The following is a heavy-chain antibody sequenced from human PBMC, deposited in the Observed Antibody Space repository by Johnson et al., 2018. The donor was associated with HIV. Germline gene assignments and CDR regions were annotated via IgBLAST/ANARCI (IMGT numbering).Heavy chain of an antibody. CDR2: ISYDDSNK. J-gene: IGHJ3*02. CDR1: GFTFSNFG. CDR3: AAPRESRIGYDLDAFDI. D-gene: IGHD5-12*01. Sequence: QVQLVESGGGVVQPGRSLRLSCAASGFTFSNFGMHWVRQAPGKGLEWVAVISYDDSNKYYEDSVKGRFTISRDNSKNTLYLQMNSLRTEDTAVYYCAAPRESRIGYDLDAFDIWGQGTMVTVSS. V-gene: IGHV3-30*03.